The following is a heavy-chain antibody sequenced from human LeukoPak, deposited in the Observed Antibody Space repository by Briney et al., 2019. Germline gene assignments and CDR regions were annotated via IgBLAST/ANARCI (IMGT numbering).Heavy chain of an antibody. D-gene: IGHD3-10*01. V-gene: IGHV1-69*05. CDR3: ARADGELDAFDI. Sequence: SVKVSCKASGGTFSSYAISWVRQAPGQGLEWMGGIIPIFGTANYAQKFQGRVTITTDESTSTAYMELSSMRSEDTAVYYCARADGELDAFDIWGQGTMVTVSS. CDR2: IIPIFGTA. J-gene: IGHJ3*02. CDR1: GGTFSSYA.